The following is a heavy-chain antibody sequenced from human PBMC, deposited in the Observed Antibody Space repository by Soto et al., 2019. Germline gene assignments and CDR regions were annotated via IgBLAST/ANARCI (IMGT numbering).Heavy chain of an antibody. Sequence: SETLSLTCAVSGGSISSSNWWSWVRQPPGKGLEWIGEIYHSGSTNYNPSLKSRVTISVDKSKNQFSLKLSSVTAADTAVYYCARVTRCLEEFPQTLYYGMDVWGQGTTVTVSS. CDR1: GGSISSSNW. D-gene: IGHD3-16*01. J-gene: IGHJ6*02. CDR3: ARVTRCLEEFPQTLYYGMDV. CDR2: IYHSGST. V-gene: IGHV4-4*02.